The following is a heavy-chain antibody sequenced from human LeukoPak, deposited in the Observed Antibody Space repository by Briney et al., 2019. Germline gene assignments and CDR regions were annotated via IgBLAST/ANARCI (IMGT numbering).Heavy chain of an antibody. D-gene: IGHD1-1*01. Sequence: GGSLRLSCAASVFTLSRYCMHWVRQAPGKGVVWVSRINSDGSSTSYAGSVKGRFTISRDNAKNTLYLEMNSMRGEATAVYSCAQTTWPAYFDYWGQGTLVTVSS. CDR1: VFTLSRYC. CDR2: INSDGSST. J-gene: IGHJ4*02. CDR3: AQTTWPAYFDY. V-gene: IGHV3-74*01.